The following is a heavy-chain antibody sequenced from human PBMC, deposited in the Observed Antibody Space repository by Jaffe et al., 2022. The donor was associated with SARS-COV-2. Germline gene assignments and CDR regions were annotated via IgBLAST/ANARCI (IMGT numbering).Heavy chain of an antibody. Sequence: EVQLVESGGGLVQPGGSLRLSCATSGFTISNNYMSWVRQAPGKGLEWVSVIYSGGTTYYADSVKGRFTISRDDSKSTLYLQMNSLTLEDTAVYYCARASSIYLVFDYWGQGTLATVSS. D-gene: IGHD2-2*01. CDR3: ARASSIYLVFDY. CDR2: IYSGGTT. CDR1: GFTISNNY. J-gene: IGHJ4*02. V-gene: IGHV3-66*02.